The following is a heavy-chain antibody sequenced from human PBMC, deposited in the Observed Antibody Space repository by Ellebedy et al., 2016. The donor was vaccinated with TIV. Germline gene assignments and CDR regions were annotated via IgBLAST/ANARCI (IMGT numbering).Heavy chain of an antibody. Sequence: AASVKVSCKASGYTFTGHYMHWVRQAPGQGLEWMGLINPSGGSTTYAQKFQGRVTMTRDTSTSTVYMELNSLTSEETAVYYCARESAATYNWFDPWGQGTLVIVSS. V-gene: IGHV1-46*01. CDR3: ARESAATYNWFDP. CDR1: GYTFTGHY. D-gene: IGHD6-13*01. J-gene: IGHJ5*02. CDR2: INPSGGST.